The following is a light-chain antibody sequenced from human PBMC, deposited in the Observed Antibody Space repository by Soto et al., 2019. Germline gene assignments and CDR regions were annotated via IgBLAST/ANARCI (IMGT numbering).Light chain of an antibody. CDR2: AAS. CDR1: QTVRTY. J-gene: IGKJ5*01. Sequence: DIQLSQSPSTLAASLGDRVTISCRASQTVRTYLAWYQQKPGKAPKLLIYAASTLQSGVPSRFRGSGSGTEFTLTISSLQPEDFAPYYCQQLNSYPITFGQGTRLEIK. V-gene: IGKV1-9*01. CDR3: QQLNSYPIT.